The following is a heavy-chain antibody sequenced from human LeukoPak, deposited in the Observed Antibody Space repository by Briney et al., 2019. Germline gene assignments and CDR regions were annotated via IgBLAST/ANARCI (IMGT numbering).Heavy chain of an antibody. J-gene: IGHJ4*02. Sequence: QTGGSLRLSCAASGFTFSSYWMHWVRQAPGKGLVWVSRINSDGSDTTYADSVKGRFTVSRDNAKNTLFLQMNSLRAEDTAVYYCTREQTSSIKDWGQGTPVTVSS. CDR1: GFTFSSYW. D-gene: IGHD6-6*01. CDR2: INSDGSDT. V-gene: IGHV3-74*01. CDR3: TREQTSSIKD.